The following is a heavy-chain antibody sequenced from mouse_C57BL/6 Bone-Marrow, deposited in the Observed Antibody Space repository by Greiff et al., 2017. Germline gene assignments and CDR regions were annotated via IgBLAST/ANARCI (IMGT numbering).Heavy chain of an antibody. CDR2: LYPGDGDT. V-gene: IGHV1-82*01. Sequence: VKLLESGPELVKPGASVKISCKASGYAFSSSWMNWVKQRPGKGLEWIGRLYPGDGDTNYNGKLKGKATLTADKSSITAYMQLSMLTSEDSAVYFCARSRWLLGYFDVWGTGTTVTVSS. J-gene: IGHJ1*03. D-gene: IGHD2-3*01. CDR3: ARSRWLLGYFDV. CDR1: GYAFSSSW.